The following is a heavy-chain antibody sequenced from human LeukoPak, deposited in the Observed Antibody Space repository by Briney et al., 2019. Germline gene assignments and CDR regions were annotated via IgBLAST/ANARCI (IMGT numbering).Heavy chain of an antibody. CDR2: ISYDGSNK. J-gene: IGHJ3*02. V-gene: IGHV3-30*18. Sequence: PGGSLRLSCAASGFTFSSYGMHWVRQAPGKGLEWVAVISYDGSNKYYADSVKGRFTISRDNSKNTLYLQMNSLRAEDTAVYYCAKKVAAAGNEDAFDIWGQGTMVTVSS. CDR1: GFTFSSYG. CDR3: AKKVAAAGNEDAFDI. D-gene: IGHD6-13*01.